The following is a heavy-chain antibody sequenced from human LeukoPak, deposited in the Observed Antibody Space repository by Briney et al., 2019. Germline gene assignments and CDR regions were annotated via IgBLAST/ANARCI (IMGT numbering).Heavy chain of an antibody. J-gene: IGHJ4*02. CDR2: ISGSGDIR. CDR1: GFIFSSYA. Sequence: GGSLRLSCAASGFIFSSYAMSWVRQAPGKGLEWVSGISGSGDIRDYADFVKGRFTIFRDNSNNLLHQQMNIPTAEDTVLYYCAKDLYYFGSGRHDYWGQGTLVTVSS. CDR3: AKDLYYFGSGRHDY. D-gene: IGHD3-10*01. V-gene: IGHV3-23*01.